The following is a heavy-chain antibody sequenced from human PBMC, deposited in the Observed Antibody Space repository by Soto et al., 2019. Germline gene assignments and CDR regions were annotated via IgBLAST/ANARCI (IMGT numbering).Heavy chain of an antibody. CDR3: ATTNRILYCSGGSCYDSNWFDP. J-gene: IGHJ5*02. V-gene: IGHV1-24*01. Sequence: SVKVSCKVSGYTLTELSMHWVRQAPGKGLEWMGGFDPEDGETIYAQKFQGRVTMTEDTSTDTAYMELSSLRSEDTAVYYCATTNRILYCSGGSCYDSNWFDPWGQGTLVTVSS. CDR1: GYTLTELS. D-gene: IGHD2-15*01. CDR2: FDPEDGET.